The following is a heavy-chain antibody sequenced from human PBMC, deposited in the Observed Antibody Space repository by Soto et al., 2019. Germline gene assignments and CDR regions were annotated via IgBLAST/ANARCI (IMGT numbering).Heavy chain of an antibody. CDR3: ARDQVRPNYDFWSGVQYYQYGMDV. Sequence: QVQLVESGGGEVQPGRSLRLSCAASGFTFSYFALHWVRQAPGKGLEWVAVISYDGSNKYYADSVKGRFTISRDNSKNTLYLQMNSPRAEDTAVYYCARDQVRPNYDFWSGVQYYQYGMDVWGQGTTVTVSS. D-gene: IGHD3-3*01. CDR1: GFTFSYFA. J-gene: IGHJ6*02. CDR2: ISYDGSNK. V-gene: IGHV3-30-3*01.